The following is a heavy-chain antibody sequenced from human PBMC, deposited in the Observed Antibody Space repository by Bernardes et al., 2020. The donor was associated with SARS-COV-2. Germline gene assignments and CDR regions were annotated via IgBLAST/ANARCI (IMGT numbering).Heavy chain of an antibody. CDR1: GFTFSIYW. D-gene: IGHD4-17*01. V-gene: IGHV3-7*01. J-gene: IGHJ4*02. Sequence: GGSLRLSCAASGFTFSIYWMSWVRQAPGKGLEWVANINPDERKITSVVSVRGRFTVFRDNARNSLFLQMNSLRVEDAAVYYCARLSNNGDYYIDHWGQGTLVTVPS. CDR3: ARLSNNGDYYIDH. CDR2: INPDERKI.